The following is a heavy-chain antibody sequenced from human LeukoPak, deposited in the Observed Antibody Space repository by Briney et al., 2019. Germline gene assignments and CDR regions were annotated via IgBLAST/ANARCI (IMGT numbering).Heavy chain of an antibody. Sequence: SETLSLTCAVYGGSFSGYYWSWIRQPPGKGLEWIGEINHSGSTNYNPSLKSRVTISVDTSKNQFSLKLSSVTAADTAVYYCASANWGLIDYWGQGTLVTVSS. V-gene: IGHV4-34*01. CDR1: GGSFSGYY. CDR2: INHSGST. D-gene: IGHD7-27*01. CDR3: ASANWGLIDY. J-gene: IGHJ4*02.